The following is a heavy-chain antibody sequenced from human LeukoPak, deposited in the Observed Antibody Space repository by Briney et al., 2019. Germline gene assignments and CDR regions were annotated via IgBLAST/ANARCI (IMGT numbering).Heavy chain of an antibody. CDR3: ASSYDFWSGYPLDY. V-gene: IGHV4-59*01. CDR1: GGSISSYY. CDR2: IYYSGGT. Sequence: PSETLSLTCTVSGGSISSYYWSWIRQPPGKGLEWIGYIYYSGGTNYNPSLKSRVTISVDTSKNQFSLKLSSVTAADTAVYYCASSYDFWSGYPLDYWGQGTLVTVSS. D-gene: IGHD3-3*01. J-gene: IGHJ4*02.